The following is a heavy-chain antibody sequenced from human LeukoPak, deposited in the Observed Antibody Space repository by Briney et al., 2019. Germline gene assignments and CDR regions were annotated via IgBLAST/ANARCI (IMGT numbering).Heavy chain of an antibody. J-gene: IGHJ6*03. D-gene: IGHD3-10*01. CDR2: INHSGST. CDR3: ASSKRYYYGSGKVMDV. Sequence: SETLSLTCAVYGGSFSGYYWSWIRQPPGKGLDWIGEINHSGSTNYNPSLKSRVTISVDTSKNQFSLKLSSVTAADTAVYYCASSKRYYYGSGKVMDVWGKGTTVTISS. CDR1: GGSFSGYY. V-gene: IGHV4-34*01.